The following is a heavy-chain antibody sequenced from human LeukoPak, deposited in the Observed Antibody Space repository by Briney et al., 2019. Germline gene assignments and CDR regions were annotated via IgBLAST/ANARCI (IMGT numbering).Heavy chain of an antibody. CDR3: ARDLSDVDSSSTSCYHLSWFDP. V-gene: IGHV3-21*01. J-gene: IGHJ5*02. CDR2: ISSSSSYI. Sequence: GGSLRLSCAASGFTFSSYSMNWVRQAPGKGLEWVSSISSSSSYIYYADSVKGRFTISRDNAKNSLYLQMNSLRAEDTAVYYCARDLSDVDSSSTSCYHLSWFDPWGQGTLVTVSS. CDR1: GFTFSSYS. D-gene: IGHD2-2*01.